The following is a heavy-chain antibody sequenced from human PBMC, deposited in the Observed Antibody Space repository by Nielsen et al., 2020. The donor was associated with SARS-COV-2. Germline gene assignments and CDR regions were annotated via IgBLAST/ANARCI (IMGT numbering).Heavy chain of an antibody. V-gene: IGHV4-39*07. CDR3: ARTPIAAAGYFDY. Sequence: SETLSLTCTVSGGSISSSSYYWGWIRQPPGKGLEWIGEIYHSGSTNYNPSLKSRVTISVDKSKNQFSLKLSSVTAADTAVYYCARTPIAAAGYFDYWGQGTLVTVSS. CDR1: GGSISSSSYY. J-gene: IGHJ4*02. D-gene: IGHD6-13*01. CDR2: IYHSGST.